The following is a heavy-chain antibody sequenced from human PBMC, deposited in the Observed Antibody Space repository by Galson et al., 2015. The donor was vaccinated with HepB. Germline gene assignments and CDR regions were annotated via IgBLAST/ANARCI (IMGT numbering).Heavy chain of an antibody. J-gene: IGHJ3*02. V-gene: IGHV3-33*01. CDR1: GFTFSSYG. CDR2: IWYDGSNK. Sequence: SLRLSCAASGFTFSSYGMHWVRQARGKGLEWEAVIWYDGSNKYYADSVKGRFTISRDNSKNTLYLQMNSLRAEDTAVYYCARQVVVNSAFDILGQGTMVTVSS. D-gene: IGHD3-22*01. CDR3: ARQVVVNSAFDI.